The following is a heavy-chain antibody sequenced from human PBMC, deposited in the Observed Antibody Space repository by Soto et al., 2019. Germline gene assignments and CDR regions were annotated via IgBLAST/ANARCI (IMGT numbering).Heavy chain of an antibody. D-gene: IGHD3-10*01. V-gene: IGHV4-34*01. CDR3: ATGRGTENY. CDR1: GGSFSGYY. CDR2: INHSGST. J-gene: IGHJ4*02. Sequence: SETLSLTCAVYGGSFSGYYWSWIRQPPGKGLEWIGEINHSGSTNYNPSLKSRVTISVDTSKNQFSLNLRSVTAADTAVYFCATGRGTENYWGQGTLVTVSS.